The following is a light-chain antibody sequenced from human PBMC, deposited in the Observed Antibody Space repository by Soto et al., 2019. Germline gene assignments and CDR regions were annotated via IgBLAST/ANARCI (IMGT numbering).Light chain of an antibody. CDR2: DAS. CDR1: QNISVW. J-gene: IGKJ2*01. CDR3: KQYDSSSPP. V-gene: IGKV1-5*01. Sequence: DIQMTQSPSTLSASVGDGVTITCRASQNISVWLAWYQQRPGKAPKFLIYDASSLETGVPSRFSGSGSGTEFTLTLRSLQPDVFATYSCKQYDSSSPPFGQGTKLEIK.